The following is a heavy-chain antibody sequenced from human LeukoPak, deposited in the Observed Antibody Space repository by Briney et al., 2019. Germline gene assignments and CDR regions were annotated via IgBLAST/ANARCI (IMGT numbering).Heavy chain of an antibody. J-gene: IGHJ6*02. CDR2: INSDGSST. CDR1: GFTFSSYW. V-gene: IGHV3-74*01. Sequence: GVSLRLSCAASGFTFSSYWMHGVRQAPGKGLVWVSRINSDGSSTSYADSVKGRFTISRDNAKNTLYLQMNSLRAEDTAVYYCARDPHSSSWYSYYYYGMDVWGQGTTVTVS. CDR3: ARDPHSSSWYSYYYYGMDV. D-gene: IGHD6-13*01.